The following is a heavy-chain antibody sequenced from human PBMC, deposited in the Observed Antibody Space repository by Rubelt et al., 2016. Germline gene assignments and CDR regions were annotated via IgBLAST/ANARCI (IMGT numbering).Heavy chain of an antibody. D-gene: IGHD3-22*01. J-gene: IGHJ4*02. CDR1: GSSIIPYC. V-gene: IGHV4-59*01. Sequence: QVQLQESGPGLVKPSETLSLTCTVSGSSIIPYCWSWIRQPPGKGLEWIGYIYYSGSTYYNPSLKSRITISVDTFKNQFSLELTSVTAADTAVYYCARHLRSGSGYYSPFVYWGQGTLVTVSS. CDR3: ARHLRSGSGYYSPFVY. CDR2: IYYSGST.